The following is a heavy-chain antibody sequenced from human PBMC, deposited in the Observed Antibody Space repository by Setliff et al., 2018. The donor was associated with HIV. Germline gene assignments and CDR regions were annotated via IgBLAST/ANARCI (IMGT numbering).Heavy chain of an antibody. CDR2: VYPGDADT. Sequence: GESLKISCKGSGYSFSTYWIGWVRQMPGKGLEWMGIVYPGDADTRYSPSFQGQVTISAHKSISTAYLHWSSLKASDSAMYYCARLLNGYNSYDYYYMDVWGKGTTVTVSS. D-gene: IGHD5-12*01. V-gene: IGHV5-51*01. CDR1: GYSFSTYW. CDR3: ARLLNGYNSYDYYYMDV. J-gene: IGHJ6*03.